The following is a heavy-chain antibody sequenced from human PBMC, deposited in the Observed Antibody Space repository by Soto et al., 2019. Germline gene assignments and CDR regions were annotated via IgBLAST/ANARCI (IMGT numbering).Heavy chain of an antibody. CDR3: MSWDASSSAEQ. D-gene: IGHD6-6*01. Sequence: EVQLVESGGGLVQPGGSLELSCAASGFTLSNSGLNWVRQASGKGLEWVGRIASKTESEATVYAASVKGRITVARDDSKNTVYLQMGSLKTEDTAVYYCMSWDASSSAEQWGQGALVTVSS. CDR2: IASKTESEAT. CDR1: GFTLSNSG. V-gene: IGHV3-73*02. J-gene: IGHJ4*02.